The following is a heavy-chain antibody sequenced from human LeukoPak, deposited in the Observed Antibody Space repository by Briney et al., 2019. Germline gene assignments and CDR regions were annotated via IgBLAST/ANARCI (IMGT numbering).Heavy chain of an antibody. J-gene: IGHJ4*02. Sequence: PGGSLRLSCAASGFTFSDYYMSWIRQAPGKGLERVSYISSSGSTIYYADSVKGRFTISRDNAKNSLYLQMNSPRAEDTAVYYCAKDDRDIVVVPADRVDYWGQGTLVTVSS. V-gene: IGHV3-11*04. D-gene: IGHD2-2*01. CDR2: ISSSGSTI. CDR1: GFTFSDYY. CDR3: AKDDRDIVVVPADRVDY.